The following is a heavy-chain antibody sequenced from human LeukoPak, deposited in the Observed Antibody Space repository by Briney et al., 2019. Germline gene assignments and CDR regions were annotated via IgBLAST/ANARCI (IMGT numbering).Heavy chain of an antibody. Sequence: GGSLRLSCAASGFTFSSYWMHWARQAPGKGLVWVSRIHSDGSSTSYADSVRGRFTISRDDAKSTLYLQMNSLRAEDTAVYYCARSGWPYYFDYWGRGTLVTVSS. CDR1: GFTFSSYW. V-gene: IGHV3-74*01. CDR2: IHSDGSST. CDR3: ARSGWPYYFDY. D-gene: IGHD3-22*01. J-gene: IGHJ4*02.